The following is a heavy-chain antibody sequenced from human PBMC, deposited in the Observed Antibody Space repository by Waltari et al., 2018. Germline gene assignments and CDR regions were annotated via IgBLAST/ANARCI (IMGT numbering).Heavy chain of an antibody. CDR2: IYPDDSET. J-gene: IGHJ4*02. V-gene: IGHV5-51*01. CDR1: ASPFSHYS. Sequence: VQLVQSGAAVTKPGESLRPSCQASASPFSHYSTPSGRQMPGKGREWMGIIYPDDSETTYSASFQGQVTISVDKSSNTAFLQWSRLRASDTSMYYCARRGSLPLFGVADHFDSWGQGTLVTVSS. D-gene: IGHD3-3*01. CDR3: ARRGSLPLFGVADHFDS.